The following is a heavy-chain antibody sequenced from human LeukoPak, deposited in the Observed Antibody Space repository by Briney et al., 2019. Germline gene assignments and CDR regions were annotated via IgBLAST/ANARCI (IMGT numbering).Heavy chain of an antibody. J-gene: IGHJ6*02. Sequence: GRSLRLSCAASGFTFGSYAMHWVRQAPGKGLEWVAVISYDGSNKYYADSVKGRFTISRDNSKNTLYLQMNSLRAEDTAVYYCARAGYCSSTSCYVYYYYGMDVWGQGTTVTVSS. CDR1: GFTFGSYA. CDR2: ISYDGSNK. CDR3: ARAGYCSSTSCYVYYYYGMDV. V-gene: IGHV3-30*04. D-gene: IGHD2-2*03.